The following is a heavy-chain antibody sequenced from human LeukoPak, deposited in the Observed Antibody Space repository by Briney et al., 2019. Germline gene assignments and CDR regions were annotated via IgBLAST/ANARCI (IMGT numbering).Heavy chain of an antibody. CDR2: IYPGDSET. J-gene: IGHJ6*04. Sequence: GESLKIPCKGSGYSLTSYWNGRVPQIPGKGPEWMGIIYPGDSETRYSPSFQGQVTISADKSISTAYLQWSSLKASDTAMYYCARSGSYYGSGSYFNYYGMDVWGKRTTVTVSS. V-gene: IGHV5-51*01. CDR1: GYSLTSYW. CDR3: ARSGSYYGSGSYFNYYGMDV. D-gene: IGHD3-10*01.